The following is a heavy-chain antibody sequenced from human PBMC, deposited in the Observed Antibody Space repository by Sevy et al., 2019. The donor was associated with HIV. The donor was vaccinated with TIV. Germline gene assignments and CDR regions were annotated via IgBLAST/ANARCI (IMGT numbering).Heavy chain of an antibody. D-gene: IGHD7-27*01. J-gene: IGHJ3*01. CDR3: GTGDAYDV. CDR1: GFTFSNSF. V-gene: IGHV3-15*06. Sequence: GGSLRLSCAASGFTFSNSFMSWARQAPGRGLEWVGRITRKFDGETTLYAAPVKGRFTISRDDSRNTMYLQMDSLKIEDTAMYYCGTGDAYDVSGQGTTVTVSS. CDR2: ITRKFDGETT.